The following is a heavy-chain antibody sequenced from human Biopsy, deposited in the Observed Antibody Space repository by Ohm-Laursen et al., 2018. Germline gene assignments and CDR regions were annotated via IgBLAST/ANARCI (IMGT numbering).Heavy chain of an antibody. CDR2: IYPGGST. CDR1: GGYINNYY. D-gene: IGHD4-11*01. J-gene: IGHJ6*02. Sequence: SETLSLTCNVSGGYINNYYWSWIRQPAGKGLEWIGRIYPGGSTNYNPSLKSRVTMSVDTSKKQLSLTLSSVTAADTAVYYCARDSGILNYGNFKYYHYYGMDVWGQGTKVTVSS. V-gene: IGHV4-4*07. CDR3: ARDSGILNYGNFKYYHYYGMDV.